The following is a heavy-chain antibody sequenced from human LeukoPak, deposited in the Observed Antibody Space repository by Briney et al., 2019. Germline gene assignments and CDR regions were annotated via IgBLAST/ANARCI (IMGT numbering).Heavy chain of an antibody. CDR1: GYSISSGYH. J-gene: IGHJ4*02. D-gene: IGHD3-10*01. CDR3: ARPRGPSSGSYYEVDY. CDR2: TYHSGSP. Sequence: SETLSLTCTVSGYSISSGYHWGWIRQPPGKGLEWIGSTYHSGSPYYNPSLKSRVTLSVDTSKNQFSLKLNSVTAADTAVYYCARPRGPSSGSYYEVDYWGQGTLVTVSS. V-gene: IGHV4-38-2*02.